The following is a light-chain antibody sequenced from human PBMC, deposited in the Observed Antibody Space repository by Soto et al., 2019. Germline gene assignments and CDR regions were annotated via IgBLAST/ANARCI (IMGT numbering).Light chain of an antibody. Sequence: EIVMTQSPDTLFVSLGEGATLSCMASQSVSSHLAWYQHKPGQAPRLLIYGASTRASGIPARFSGSGSETDFTLTISSLQSEDSAVYYCQQYHNWPPITFGQGTRLETK. V-gene: IGKV3-15*01. J-gene: IGKJ5*01. CDR3: QQYHNWPPIT. CDR2: GAS. CDR1: QSVSSH.